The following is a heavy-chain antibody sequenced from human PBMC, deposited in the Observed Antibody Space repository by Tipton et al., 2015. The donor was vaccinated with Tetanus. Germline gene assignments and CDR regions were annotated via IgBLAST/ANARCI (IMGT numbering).Heavy chain of an antibody. V-gene: IGHV4-31*03. CDR3: ARWRDGFNRALDS. D-gene: IGHD5-24*01. CDR1: GDSISSGPYS. CDR2: IYYSGTS. J-gene: IGHJ4*02. Sequence: TLSLTCTVSGDSISSGPYSWSWLRQHPGKGLELIGYIYYSGTSYISPSLTRRVSIAVDTSRNQFSLNLTSVTAADTAVYYCARWRDGFNRALDSWGQGIMVTVSS.